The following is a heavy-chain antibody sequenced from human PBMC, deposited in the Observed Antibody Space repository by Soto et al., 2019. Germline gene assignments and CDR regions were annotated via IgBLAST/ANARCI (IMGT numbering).Heavy chain of an antibody. CDR2: ISDSGNT. CDR1: GGSISSGNW. Sequence: VQLQESGPGLVKPSGTLSLTCAVSGGSISSGNWWSWVRQSPRKGLEWIGEISDSGNTNHNPSLKRRVTLSLAXXKNQFSLKLTSVTATDTAVYYCASHRGNTYGPYDYWGQGTLVTVSS. J-gene: IGHJ4*02. D-gene: IGHD5-18*01. CDR3: ASHRGNTYGPYDY. V-gene: IGHV4-4*02.